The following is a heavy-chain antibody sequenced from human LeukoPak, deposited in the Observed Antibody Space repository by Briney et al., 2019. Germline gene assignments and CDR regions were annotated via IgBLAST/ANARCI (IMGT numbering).Heavy chain of an antibody. V-gene: IGHV4-59*08. D-gene: IGHD6-13*01. CDR3: ARHGGYSSPYLH. Sequence: PSETLSLTCTVSGGSISIYYWSWIRQPPGKGLECMGYIYYSGTTNYNPSLKSRVTISVDTSKNQFSLKLSSVTAADTAVYYCARHGGYSSPYLHWGQGTLVTVSS. CDR1: GGSISIYY. CDR2: IYYSGTT. J-gene: IGHJ1*01.